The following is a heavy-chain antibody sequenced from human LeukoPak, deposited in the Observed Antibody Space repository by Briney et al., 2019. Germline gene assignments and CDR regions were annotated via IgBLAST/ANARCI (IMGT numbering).Heavy chain of an antibody. Sequence: ASVKVSCKASGYTFTSYNMHCVRQAPGQGIEWMGIINPSGGSTSYAQKFQGRVTMTRDTSTSTVYMELSSLRSEDTAVYYCARLDRGDSSSRYWGQGTLATVSS. V-gene: IGHV1-46*01. CDR1: GYTFTSYN. D-gene: IGHD6-6*01. CDR2: INPSGGST. CDR3: ARLDRGDSSSRY. J-gene: IGHJ4*02.